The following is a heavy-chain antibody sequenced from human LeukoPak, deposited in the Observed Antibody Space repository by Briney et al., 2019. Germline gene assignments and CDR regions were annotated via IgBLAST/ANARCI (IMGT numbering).Heavy chain of an antibody. J-gene: IGHJ4*02. V-gene: IGHV3-23*01. D-gene: IGHD1-1*01. Sequence: PGGSLRLSCAASGFTFSSYAMTWVRQAPGKGLEWVSSITGTGGSTYYADSVKGRFTISRDNSKNTLYLQMNSLRAEDTAIYYCAKVQRGIDYWGQGTLVTVSS. CDR1: GFTFSSYA. CDR3: AKVQRGIDY. CDR2: ITGTGGST.